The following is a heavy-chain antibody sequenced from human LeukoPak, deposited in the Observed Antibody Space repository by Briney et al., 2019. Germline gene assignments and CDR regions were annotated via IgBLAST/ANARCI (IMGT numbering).Heavy chain of an antibody. CDR1: GGSISSFY. CDR3: ARGLNYYYMDV. J-gene: IGHJ6*03. V-gene: IGHV4-59*12. Sequence: SETLSLTCTVSGGSISSFYWSWIRQPPGKGLEWIGYISYSGSTNYNPSLKSRVTISVDTSKTQYSLKLSSVTAADTAVYYCARGLNYYYMDVWGKGTTVTVSS. CDR2: ISYSGST.